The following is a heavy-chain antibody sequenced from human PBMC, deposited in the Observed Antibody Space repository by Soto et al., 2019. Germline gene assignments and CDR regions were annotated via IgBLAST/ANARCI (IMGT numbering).Heavy chain of an antibody. D-gene: IGHD6-13*01. CDR2: ISYDGSNK. V-gene: IGHV3-30*18. Sequence: QVQLVESGGGVVQPGRSLRLSCAASGFTFSSYGMHWVRQAPGKGLEWVAVISYDGSNKYYADSVKSRFTISRDNSKNTLYLQMNSLRAEDTAVYYCAKDSYKASSWYYYYGMDVWGQGTTVTVSS. J-gene: IGHJ6*02. CDR1: GFTFSSYG. CDR3: AKDSYKASSWYYYYGMDV.